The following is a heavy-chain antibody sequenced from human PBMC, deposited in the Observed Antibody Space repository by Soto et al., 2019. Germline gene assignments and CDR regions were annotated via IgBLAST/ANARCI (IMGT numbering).Heavy chain of an antibody. D-gene: IGHD6-13*01. Sequence: SQTLSLTCAVSGDSVSSNSADWNWIRQSPSRGLEWLGRTSYRSKWYNDYAISVKSRIIINPDTSKNQFSLQLNSVTPEDTAVYYCARGGPPAAGTFDFWGQGTLVTVSS. CDR3: ARGGPPAAGTFDF. CDR2: TSYRSKWYN. CDR1: GDSVSSNSAD. V-gene: IGHV6-1*01. J-gene: IGHJ4*02.